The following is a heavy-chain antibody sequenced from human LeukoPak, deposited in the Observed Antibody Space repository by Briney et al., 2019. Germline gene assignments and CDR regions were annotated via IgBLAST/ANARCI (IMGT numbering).Heavy chain of an antibody. D-gene: IGHD3-10*01. V-gene: IGHV4-31*03. Sequence: PSETLSLTCTVSGGSISSGGSYWSWIRQHPGKGLEWIGYIYYSGSTYYNPSLKSRVTISVDTSKNQFSLKLSSVTAADTAVYYCARGGSGSYYNLAFDIWGQGTMVTVSS. CDR2: IYYSGST. J-gene: IGHJ3*02. CDR3: ARGGSGSYYNLAFDI. CDR1: GGSISSGGSY.